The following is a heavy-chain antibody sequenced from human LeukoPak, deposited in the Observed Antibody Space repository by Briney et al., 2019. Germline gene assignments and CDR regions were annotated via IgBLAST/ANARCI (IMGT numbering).Heavy chain of an antibody. CDR2: VYFNGDT. D-gene: IGHD3/OR15-3a*01. CDR1: SGSISSYY. V-gene: IGHV4-59*08. CDR3: ARQFGLMRSYRHLDH. J-gene: IGHJ4*02. Sequence: SSETLSLTCSLSSGSISSYYWTWLRQPPGKTLQWIGNVYFNGDTNFNPSLKSRVTISVDTSNNQFSLKLTSVTAADTAVYYCARQFGLMRSYRHLDHWGPGTLVTVSA.